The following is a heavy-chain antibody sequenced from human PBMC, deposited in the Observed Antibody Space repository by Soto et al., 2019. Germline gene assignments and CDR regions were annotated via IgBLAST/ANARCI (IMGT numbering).Heavy chain of an antibody. CDR1: GLPISNAW. CDR3: TTGSVEGV. J-gene: IGHJ6*02. V-gene: IGHV3-15*07. D-gene: IGHD2-15*01. Sequence: GGSLRLSCAASGLPISNAWMKWVRQAPGKGLEWAGRIKTKTEGGPTDYAAAVKGRFTVSRDDSKNTLYLQMNSLKTEDTAVYYCTTGSVEGVWGQGTTVTVSS. CDR2: IKTKTEGGPT.